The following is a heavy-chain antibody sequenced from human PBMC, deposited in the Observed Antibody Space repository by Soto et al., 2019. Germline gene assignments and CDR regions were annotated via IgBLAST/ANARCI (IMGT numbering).Heavy chain of an antibody. CDR3: AKDRFGIVGPVDY. D-gene: IGHD1-26*01. CDR1: RLIFSDYA. J-gene: IGHJ4*02. Sequence: PGGSLRLSCAASRLIFSDYAMSWVRQAPGKGLECVACISGSGGDTFYADSVKGRFTISRDYSKNTLSLHMNSLRVDDTAVYFCAKDRFGIVGPVDYWGQGTLVTVSS. CDR2: ISGSGGDT. V-gene: IGHV3-23*01.